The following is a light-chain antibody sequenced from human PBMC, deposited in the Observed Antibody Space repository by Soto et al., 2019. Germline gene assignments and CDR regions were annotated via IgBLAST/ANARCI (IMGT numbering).Light chain of an antibody. V-gene: IGKV3-20*01. J-gene: IGKJ4*01. CDR1: QSVTNNF. CDR2: LAS. Sequence: SGRASQSVTNNFLAWYQQKPVQPPSLLLSLASSISTGIPYRFTCSGSGTDFTLTISSLEPEAFAVYYWHQYCRLPKFSGGT. CDR3: HQYCRLPK.